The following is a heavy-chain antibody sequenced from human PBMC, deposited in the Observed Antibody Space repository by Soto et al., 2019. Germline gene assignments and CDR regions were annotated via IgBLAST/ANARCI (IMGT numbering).Heavy chain of an antibody. V-gene: IGHV3-30*09. J-gene: IGHJ2*01. CDR2: ISYDGTTK. Sequence: ESGGGVVQPGGSLILSCAASGFAFSRFALHWLRQAPGKGLEWVALISYDGTTKYYPDAVKGRFAISRDNSNNTLYLETNSLRPEDTPPYPSVKATCSACFNLYFALWGHGTQVSASS. CDR1: GFAFSRFA. D-gene: IGHD6-19*01. CDR3: VKATCSACFNLYFAL.